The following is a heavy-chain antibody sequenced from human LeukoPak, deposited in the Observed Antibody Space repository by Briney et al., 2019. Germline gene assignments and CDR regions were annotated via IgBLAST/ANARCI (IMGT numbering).Heavy chain of an antibody. CDR1: GFTFTSYD. D-gene: IGHD6-19*01. V-gene: IGHV1-8*01. CDR2: MNPNSGNT. J-gene: IGHJ4*02. CDR3: ARDVAGLDY. Sequence: ASVKVSCKASGFTFTSYDINWVRQAPGQGLEWMGWMNPNSGNTGYAQKFQGRVTITRNTSISTAYMELSSLRSEDTAVYYCARDVAGLDYWGQGTLVTVSS.